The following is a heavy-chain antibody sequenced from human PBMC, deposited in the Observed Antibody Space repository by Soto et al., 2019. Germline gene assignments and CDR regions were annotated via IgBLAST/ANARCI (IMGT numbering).Heavy chain of an antibody. CDR3: VKSDGCGGGACYTGTYHYFDV. Sequence: VQLLESGGGLVQPGGSLRLSCAASGFTSSTYALNWVRQAPGKGLEWVSTISESGGHTYYADSVKGRFTISRDKSKNTLSLQMNSLRVDDTAVYYCVKSDGCGGGACYTGTYHYFDVWGRGTLVTVSS. CDR1: GFTSSTYA. D-gene: IGHD2-21*02. J-gene: IGHJ2*01. V-gene: IGHV3-23*01. CDR2: ISESGGHT.